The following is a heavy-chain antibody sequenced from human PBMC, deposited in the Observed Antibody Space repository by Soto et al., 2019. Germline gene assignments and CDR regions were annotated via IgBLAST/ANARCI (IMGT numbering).Heavy chain of an antibody. CDR1: GGTFSSDS. D-gene: IGHD6-13*01. V-gene: IGHV1-69*13. Sequence: SVKVSCKASGGTFSSDSFSWVRQAPGQGLEWMGGIIPMFDTPIYAQKFQDRVTITADESTSTAYMELRSLRSDDTAVYYCARDRGIAAAGTKFDYWGQGTLVTVSS. J-gene: IGHJ4*02. CDR2: IIPMFDTP. CDR3: ARDRGIAAAGTKFDY.